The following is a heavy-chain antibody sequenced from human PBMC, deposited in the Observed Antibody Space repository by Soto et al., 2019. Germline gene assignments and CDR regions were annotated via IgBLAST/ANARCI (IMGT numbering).Heavy chain of an antibody. CDR3: AKDGVGWVTTVSYFDS. V-gene: IGHV3-23*01. D-gene: IGHD4-4*01. Sequence: EVQLLESGGGLVQSGGSLRLSCAASGFTFSSFAMNWVRQAPGKGLEWVSTISVSGDTTTYADSVKGRFTISRDNSMDTLYLQMNSLRAEDTALYFCAKDGVGWVTTVSYFDSWGQGTRVTGSS. CDR2: ISVSGDTT. CDR1: GFTFSSFA. J-gene: IGHJ4*02.